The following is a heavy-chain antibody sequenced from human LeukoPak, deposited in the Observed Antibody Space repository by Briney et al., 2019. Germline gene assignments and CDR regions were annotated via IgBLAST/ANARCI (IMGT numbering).Heavy chain of an antibody. J-gene: IGHJ4*02. V-gene: IGHV1-69*13. CDR2: IIPIFGTA. CDR3: ARSYYDSSGYYPLFDY. D-gene: IGHD3-22*01. Sequence: SVKVSCKASGGTFSSYAISWVRQAPGQGLEWMGGIIPIFGTANCAQKFQGRVTITADESTSTAYMELSSLRSEDTAVYYCARSYYDSSGYYPLFDYWGQGTLVTVSS. CDR1: GGTFSSYA.